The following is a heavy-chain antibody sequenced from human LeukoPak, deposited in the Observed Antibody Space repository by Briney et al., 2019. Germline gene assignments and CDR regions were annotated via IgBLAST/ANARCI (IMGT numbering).Heavy chain of an antibody. CDR2: TSSNGGIT. Sequence: GGSLRLSCAVSEFPFNINAMHWVRQAPGKGLECVSLTSSNGGITYYATSVKGRFIVSTDTSSKTMFLQMGRLRVEDTAVYYCALSLARGVLGFDPWGQGTLVTVSS. J-gene: IGHJ5*02. V-gene: IGHV3-64*01. D-gene: IGHD3-10*01. CDR1: EFPFNINA. CDR3: ALSLARGVLGFDP.